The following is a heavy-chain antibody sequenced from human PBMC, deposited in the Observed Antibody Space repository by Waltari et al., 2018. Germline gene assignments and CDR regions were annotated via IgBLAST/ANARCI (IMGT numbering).Heavy chain of an antibody. D-gene: IGHD3-10*01. V-gene: IGHV3-23*01. CDR1: GFTFSSYA. Sequence: EVQLLESGGGLVQPGGSLRLSCAASGFTFSSYAMSWVRQAPGKGLEWVSAISGSGGSTYYADSVKGRFTISRDNSKNTLYLQMNSLRAEDTAVYYCAKDPLNYYGSGSYWPYWGQGTLVTVSS. CDR2: ISGSGGST. CDR3: AKDPLNYYGSGSYWPY. J-gene: IGHJ4*02.